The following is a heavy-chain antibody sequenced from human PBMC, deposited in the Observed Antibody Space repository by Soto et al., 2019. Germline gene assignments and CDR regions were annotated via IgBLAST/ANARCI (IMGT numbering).Heavy chain of an antibody. D-gene: IGHD3-3*01. Sequence: GGSLRLSCAASGFTFSSYAMSWVRQAPGKGLEWVSAISGSGGSTYYADSVKGRFTISRDNSKNTLYLQMNSLRAEDTAVYYCAKVPTSRFLEWLFVDSDYWGQGTLVTVSS. CDR3: AKVPTSRFLEWLFVDSDY. V-gene: IGHV3-23*01. J-gene: IGHJ4*02. CDR1: GFTFSSYA. CDR2: ISGSGGST.